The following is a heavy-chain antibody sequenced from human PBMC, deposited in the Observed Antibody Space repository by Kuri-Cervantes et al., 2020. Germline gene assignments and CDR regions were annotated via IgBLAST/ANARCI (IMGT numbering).Heavy chain of an antibody. V-gene: IGHV4-34*01. J-gene: IGHJ4*02. D-gene: IGHD3-10*01. Sequence: SQTLSLTCAVYGGSFSGYYWSWIRQPPGKGLEWIGEINHSGSTNYNPSLKSRVTISVDTSKNQLSLKLNSVTAADTAVYYCARHNEEGFGAFDYWGQGTLVTVSS. CDR3: ARHNEEGFGAFDY. CDR1: GGSFSGYY. CDR2: INHSGST.